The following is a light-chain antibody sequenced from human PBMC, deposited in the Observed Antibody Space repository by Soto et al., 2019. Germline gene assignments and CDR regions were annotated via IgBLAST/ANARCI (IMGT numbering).Light chain of an antibody. CDR2: EVN. J-gene: IGLJ2*01. Sequence: QSVLTQPPSASGSPGQSVTLSCTGTSSYVGGFNYVSWYQQHPGKAPKLMIYEVNKRPSGVPDRFSGSKSGYTASLTVSGLQAEAEADSYCSSYAGRNNCVEFGGGTKLTVL. V-gene: IGLV2-8*01. CDR3: SSYAGRNNCVE. CDR1: SSYVGGFNY.